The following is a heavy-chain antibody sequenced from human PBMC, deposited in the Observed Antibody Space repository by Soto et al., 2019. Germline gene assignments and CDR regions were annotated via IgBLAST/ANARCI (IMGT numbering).Heavy chain of an antibody. CDR1: GYTFTSYG. CDR2: ISAYNGNT. V-gene: IGHV1-18*01. D-gene: IGHD2-2*01. J-gene: IGHJ6*02. CDR3: ARWYGGYCSSTSCSGYYYGMGV. Sequence: ASVKVSCKASGYTFTSYGISWVRQAPGQGLEWMGWISAYNGNTNYAQKLQGRVTTTTDTSTSTAYMELRSLRSDDTAVYYCARWYGGYCSSTSCSGYYYGMGVWGQGTTVTVSS.